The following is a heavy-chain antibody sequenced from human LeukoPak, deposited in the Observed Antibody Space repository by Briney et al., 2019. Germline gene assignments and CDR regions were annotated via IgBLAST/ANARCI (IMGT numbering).Heavy chain of an antibody. CDR2: ISYDGSNK. D-gene: IGHD3-10*01. CDR1: GFTFSSYG. J-gene: IGHJ3*02. CDR3: AKLPGGSDAFDI. V-gene: IGHV3-30*18. Sequence: GGSLRLSCAASGFTFSSYGMHCVRQAPGKGLEWVAVISYDGSNKYYADSVKGRFTISRDNSKNTLYLQMNSLRAEDTAVYYCAKLPGGSDAFDIWGQGTMVTVSS.